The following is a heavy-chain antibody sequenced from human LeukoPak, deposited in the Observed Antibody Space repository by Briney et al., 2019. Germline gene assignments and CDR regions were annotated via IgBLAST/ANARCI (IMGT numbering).Heavy chain of an antibody. CDR1: GFTFSSYD. CDR2: ISSSSSTI. D-gene: IGHD3-22*01. J-gene: IGHJ4*02. Sequence: GGSLRLSCAASGFTFSSYDMNWVRQAPGKGLEWVSYISSSSSTIYYADSVKGRSTISRDNAKNSLYLQMNSLRDEDTAVYFCARWKYYYESSTYSTDYWGQGTLVTVSS. V-gene: IGHV3-48*02. CDR3: ARWKYYYESSTYSTDY.